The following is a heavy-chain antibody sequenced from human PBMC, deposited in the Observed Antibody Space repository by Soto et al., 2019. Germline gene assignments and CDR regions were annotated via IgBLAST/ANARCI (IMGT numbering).Heavy chain of an antibody. CDR2: ISYDGSNK. D-gene: IGHD3-10*01. CDR1: GFTFSSYG. CDR3: AKDMVRGVSKFGYYYYYGMDV. Sequence: GGSLRLSCAASGFTFSSYGMHWVRQAPGKGLEWVAVISYDGSNKYYADSVKGRFTISRDNSKNTLYLQMNSLRAEDTAVYYCAKDMVRGVSKFGYYYYYGMDVWGQGTTVTVSS. V-gene: IGHV3-30*18. J-gene: IGHJ6*02.